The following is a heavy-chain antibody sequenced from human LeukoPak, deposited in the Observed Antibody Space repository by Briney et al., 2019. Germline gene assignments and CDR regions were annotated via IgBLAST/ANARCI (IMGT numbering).Heavy chain of an antibody. D-gene: IGHD7-27*01. Sequence: GGSLRLSCAASGFTFSSYAMSWVRQAPGKGLEGVSAISAGGTSTYYADSVKGRFTIYRDNSKNTLYLQMNSLRAEDTAIYYCAKESANWGYNWFDPWGQGTLVTVSS. J-gene: IGHJ5*02. V-gene: IGHV3-23*01. CDR1: GFTFSSYA. CDR3: AKESANWGYNWFDP. CDR2: ISAGGTST.